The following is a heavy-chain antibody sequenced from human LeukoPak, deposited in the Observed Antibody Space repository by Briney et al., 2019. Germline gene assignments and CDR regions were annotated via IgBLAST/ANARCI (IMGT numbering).Heavy chain of an antibody. CDR3: ARDWPYYYGSGSYYKGELDAFDI. V-gene: IGHV1-18*01. CDR1: GYTFTSYG. Sequence: ASVKVSCKASGYTFTSYGISWVRQAPGQGLEWMGWISAYNGNTNYARKLQGRVTMTTDTSTSTAYMELRSLRSDDTAVYYCARDWPYYYGSGSYYKGELDAFDIWGQGTMVTVSS. D-gene: IGHD3-10*01. J-gene: IGHJ3*02. CDR2: ISAYNGNT.